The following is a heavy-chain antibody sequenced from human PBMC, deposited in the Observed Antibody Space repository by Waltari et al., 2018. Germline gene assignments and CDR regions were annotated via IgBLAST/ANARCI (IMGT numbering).Heavy chain of an antibody. V-gene: IGHV1-2*06. J-gene: IGHJ4*02. D-gene: IGHD5-12*01. CDR1: GYTFTGYY. Sequence: QVQLVQSGAEVKKPGASVKVSCKASGYTFTGYYMHWVRQAPGQGLEWLGRINPNSGGTNYARKFQGRVTMTRDTSISTAYMELSRLRSDDTAVYYCAREGKWLRTFDYWGQGTLVTVSS. CDR2: INPNSGGT. CDR3: AREGKWLRTFDY.